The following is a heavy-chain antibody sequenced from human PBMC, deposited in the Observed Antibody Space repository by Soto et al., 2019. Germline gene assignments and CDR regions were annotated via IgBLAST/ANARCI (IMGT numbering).Heavy chain of an antibody. J-gene: IGHJ6*03. V-gene: IGHV3-21*06. CDR3: AREMVEVPTTPEGDYYYFYYMDV. D-gene: IGHD2-2*01. Sequence: EVQLVESGGGLVKPGGYLRLSCAASEFTVSTYDMNWVRQAPGKGLEWVSSMSRSSSDIYYADSVKGRFIISRDNAKNSLYLQMNSLRAENTAVYYCAREMVEVPTTPEGDYYYFYYMDVWGTGTTVTVSS. CDR1: EFTVSTYD. CDR2: MSRSSSDI.